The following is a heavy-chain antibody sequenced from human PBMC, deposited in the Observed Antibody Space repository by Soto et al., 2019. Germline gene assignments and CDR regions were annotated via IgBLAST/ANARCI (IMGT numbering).Heavy chain of an antibody. CDR1: GGSINSGDYY. D-gene: IGHD3-16*01. CDR2: TYRSGST. Sequence: SETLSLTCTVSGGSINSGDYYWSWIRQPPGKGLEWIGYTYRSGSTYYNPSLKSRVTISVDTSKNQFSLNLSSVTAADTAVYYCARATPAVFDGGRWFDPWGQGTLVTVSS. J-gene: IGHJ5*02. V-gene: IGHV4-30-4*02. CDR3: ARATPAVFDGGRWFDP.